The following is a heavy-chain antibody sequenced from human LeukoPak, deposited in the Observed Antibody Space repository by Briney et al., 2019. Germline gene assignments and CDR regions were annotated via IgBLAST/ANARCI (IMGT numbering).Heavy chain of an antibody. CDR1: GFTFSSYA. Sequence: GGSLRLSCAASGFTFSSYAMHWVRQAPGKGLEWVSAISGSGSSTYYADSVKGRFTISRDNSKNTLYLQMNSLRAEDTAVYYCAKMRPSSGWCYDYWGQGTLVTVSS. J-gene: IGHJ4*02. D-gene: IGHD6-19*01. V-gene: IGHV3-23*01. CDR2: ISGSGSST. CDR3: AKMRPSSGWCYDY.